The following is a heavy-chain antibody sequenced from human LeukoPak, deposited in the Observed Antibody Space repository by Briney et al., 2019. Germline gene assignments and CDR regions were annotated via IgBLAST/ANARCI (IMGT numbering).Heavy chain of an antibody. V-gene: IGHV3-30*02. Sequence: PGRSLRLSCAASGFTFRSYGMHWVRQAPGKGLEWVAFIRYDGSDKYYADSVKGRFTISRDNSKNTLSLQMNSLRAEDTALYYCATGGAYFDWPRTGTFFDYWGQGTLVTVSS. D-gene: IGHD3-9*01. J-gene: IGHJ4*02. CDR3: ATGGAYFDWPRTGTFFDY. CDR1: GFTFRSYG. CDR2: IRYDGSDK.